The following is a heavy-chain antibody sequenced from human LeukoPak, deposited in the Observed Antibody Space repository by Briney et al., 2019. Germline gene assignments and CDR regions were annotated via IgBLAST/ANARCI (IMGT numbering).Heavy chain of an antibody. CDR2: INQDASEK. V-gene: IGHV3-7*01. CDR1: GFTFSSYG. D-gene: IGHD2-8*01. J-gene: IGHJ4*02. CDR3: AKNGELPDY. Sequence: PGGSLRLSCAASGFTFSSYGMSWVRQAPGKGLEWVANINQDASEKYYVDSVKGRFTISRDNAKNSLFLLMNNLRDEDTAVYYCAKNGELPDYWGQGILVTVSS.